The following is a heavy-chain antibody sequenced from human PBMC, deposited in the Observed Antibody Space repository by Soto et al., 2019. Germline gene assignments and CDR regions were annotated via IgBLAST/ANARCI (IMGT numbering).Heavy chain of an antibody. J-gene: IGHJ4*02. V-gene: IGHV3-66*01. Sequence: PGGSLRLSCAASGFTVSSNFMSWVRQPPGKGLEWVSVIYAGGTTTYYADSVKGRFSTSRDNPKNTLYLQMNTLRTEDTAVYYCAKDRGNYVDYWGQGTQVTVSS. CDR3: AKDRGNYVDY. CDR2: IYAGGTTT. CDR1: GFTVSSNF.